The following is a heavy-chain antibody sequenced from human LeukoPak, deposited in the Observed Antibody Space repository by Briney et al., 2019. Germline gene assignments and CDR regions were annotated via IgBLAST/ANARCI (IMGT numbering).Heavy chain of an antibody. CDR1: GGTFSSYA. V-gene: IGHV1-69*06. Sequence: ASVKVSCKASGGTFSSYAISWVRQAPGQGLEWMGGIIPIFGTANYAQKFQGRVTITADKSTSTAYMELSSLRSEDTAVYYCARGHGDSPHYYMDVWGKGTTVTISS. D-gene: IGHD4-17*01. CDR2: IIPIFGTA. J-gene: IGHJ6*03. CDR3: ARGHGDSPHYYMDV.